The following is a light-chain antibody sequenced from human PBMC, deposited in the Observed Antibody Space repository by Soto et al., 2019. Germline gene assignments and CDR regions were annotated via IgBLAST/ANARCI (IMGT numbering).Light chain of an antibody. J-gene: IGKJ1*01. V-gene: IGKV3-15*01. Sequence: IVMTQSPATLSVSPGERATLSCRASQSVSSSLAWYQQKPGQAPRLLIYGASTRATGIPARFSGSGSGTEFTLTISSLQSEDFAVYYCQQYDNWPRPFGQGTKVDIK. CDR3: QQYDNWPRP. CDR2: GAS. CDR1: QSVSSS.